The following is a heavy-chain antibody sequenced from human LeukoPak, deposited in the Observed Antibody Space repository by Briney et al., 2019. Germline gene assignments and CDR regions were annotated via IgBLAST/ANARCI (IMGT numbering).Heavy chain of an antibody. CDR1: GFTFDDYT. Sequence: GGSLRLSCVASGFTFDDYTMHWVRQAPGKGLEWVFLISWHNGNTYYADSVKGRFTISRDNSKNSLYLQMNSLRTEDTALYYCTKDVISRVTATGMDSWGQGTLVTVSS. CDR2: ISWHNGNT. D-gene: IGHD1-7*01. J-gene: IGHJ4*02. CDR3: TKDVISRVTATGMDS. V-gene: IGHV3-43*01.